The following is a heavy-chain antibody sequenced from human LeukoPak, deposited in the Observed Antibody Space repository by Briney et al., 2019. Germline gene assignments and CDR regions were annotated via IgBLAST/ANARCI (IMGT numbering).Heavy chain of an antibody. D-gene: IGHD5-18*01. Sequence: PGGSLRLSCAAKGFTVSNKYMSWVRQAPGKWLEWVSFIHGGGSTYYADSVKGRFTISRDNSKNTLYLQMNSLRAEDTAVYYCAKEEQYSYAIWGQGTLVTVSS. CDR2: IHGGGST. CDR1: GFTVSNKY. V-gene: IGHV3-53*05. CDR3: AKEEQYSYAI. J-gene: IGHJ4*02.